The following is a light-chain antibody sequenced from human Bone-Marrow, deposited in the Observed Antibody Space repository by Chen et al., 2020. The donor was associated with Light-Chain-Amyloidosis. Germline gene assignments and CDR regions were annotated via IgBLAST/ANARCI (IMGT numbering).Light chain of an antibody. CDR2: DDS. Sequence: SYVLTPPSSVSVAPGQTATLACGGNNIRSTSVHWYQQPPGQAPLLVVYDDSDRPSGIPERLSGSNSGNTATLTISRVEAGDEADYYCQVWDRSSDRPVFGGGTKLTVL. CDR1: NIRSTS. V-gene: IGLV3-21*02. CDR3: QVWDRSSDRPV. J-gene: IGLJ3*02.